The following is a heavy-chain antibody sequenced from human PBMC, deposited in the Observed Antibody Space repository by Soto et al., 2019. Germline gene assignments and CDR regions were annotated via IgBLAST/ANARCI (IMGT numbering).Heavy chain of an antibody. V-gene: IGHV1-18*01. CDR3: AREGEMPYYYYGLDV. J-gene: IGHJ6*02. Sequence: QVQLVQSGAEVRKPGASVKVSCKASGYTFTTYGITWVRQAPGQGLEWMGWISGYDGHTKYAQKFKVRIIXTXXXSXSTVYMDLRSLRSDDTAVYYCAREGEMPYYYYGLDVWGQGTTVTVSS. D-gene: IGHD3-16*01. CDR1: GYTFTTYG. CDR2: ISGYDGHT.